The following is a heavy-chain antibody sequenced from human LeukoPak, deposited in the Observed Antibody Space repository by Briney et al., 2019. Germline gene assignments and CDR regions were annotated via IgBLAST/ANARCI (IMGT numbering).Heavy chain of an antibody. D-gene: IGHD4-23*01. V-gene: IGHV1-69*05. CDR1: GGTFSSYA. CDR2: IIPIFGTA. CDR3: TASTMVVTSSFDY. Sequence: ASVKVSCKACGGTFSSYAISWVRHAPGQGLEWMGGIIPIFGTANYAQKFQGRVTITTDESTSTAYMELSSLRSEDTAVYYCTASTMVVTSSFDYWGQGILVTVSS. J-gene: IGHJ4*02.